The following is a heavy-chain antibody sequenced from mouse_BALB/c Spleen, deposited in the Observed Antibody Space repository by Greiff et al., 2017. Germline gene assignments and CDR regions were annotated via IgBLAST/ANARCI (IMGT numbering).Heavy chain of an antibody. CDR1: GFTFSSYG. V-gene: IGHV5-6-3*01. Sequence: EVMLVESGGGLVQPGGSLKLSCAASGFTFSSYGMSWVRQTPDKRLELVATINSNGGSTYYPDSVKGRFTIARDTAKTTLYLHMSSLKSEDTALYSCASGYITSAWFAYWGQGTLVTVSA. CDR3: ASGYITSAWFAY. J-gene: IGHJ3*01. CDR2: INSNGGST. D-gene: IGHD1-2*01.